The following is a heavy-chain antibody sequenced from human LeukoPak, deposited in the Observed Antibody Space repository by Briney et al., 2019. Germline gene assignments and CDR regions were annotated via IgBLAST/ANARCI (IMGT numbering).Heavy chain of an antibody. CDR2: IIPIFGTA. Sequence: ASVKVSCKASGGTFSSYAISWVRQAPGQGLEWMGGIIPIFGTANYAQKFQSRVTITTDESTSTAYMELSSLRSEDTAVYYCARVSGFHSLAPFDYWGQGTLVTVSS. D-gene: IGHD2-15*01. J-gene: IGHJ4*02. CDR3: ARVSGFHSLAPFDY. CDR1: GGTFSSYA. V-gene: IGHV1-69*05.